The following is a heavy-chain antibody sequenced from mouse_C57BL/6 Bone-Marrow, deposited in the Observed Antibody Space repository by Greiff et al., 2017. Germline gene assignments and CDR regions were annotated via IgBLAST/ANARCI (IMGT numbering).Heavy chain of an antibody. Sequence: EVQLVESGAELVRPGASVKLSCTASGFNIKDDYMHWVKQRPEQGLEWIGWIDPENGDTEYASKFQGKATITADTSSNTAYLQLSSLTSEDTAVYYWTPYYYGSSDGYFDVWGTGTTVTVSS. CDR1: GFNIKDDY. CDR3: TPYYYGSSDGYFDV. CDR2: IDPENGDT. J-gene: IGHJ1*03. D-gene: IGHD1-1*01. V-gene: IGHV14-4*01.